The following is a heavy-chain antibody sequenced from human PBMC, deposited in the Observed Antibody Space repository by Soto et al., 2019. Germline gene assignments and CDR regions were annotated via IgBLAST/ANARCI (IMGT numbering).Heavy chain of an antibody. V-gene: IGHV1-2*04. D-gene: IGHD2-2*02. J-gene: IGHJ3*02. CDR1: GDTFTGYY. CDR3: AREARDYVDCSSTSCYRNDAFDI. Sequence: GASVKVSCKASGDTFTGYYMHCVRQAPGQGLEWMGWINPNSGGTNYAQKFQGWVTMTRDTSISTAYMELSRLRSDDTAVYYCAREARDYVDCSSTSCYRNDAFDIWGQGTMVTVSS. CDR2: INPNSGGT.